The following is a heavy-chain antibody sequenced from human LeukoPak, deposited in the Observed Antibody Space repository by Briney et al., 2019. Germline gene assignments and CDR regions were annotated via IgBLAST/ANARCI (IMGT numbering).Heavy chain of an antibody. D-gene: IGHD3-22*01. Sequence: SETLSLTCTVSGGSINGYYWSWIRQPAGKGLGWIGRIYTSGTTNYNPSLKSRVTMSVDTSKNHFSLQLRSVTAADTAVYYCASTTYDYDTSGRYFLDYWGQGSLVTVSS. CDR1: GGSINGYY. J-gene: IGHJ4*02. CDR2: IYTSGTT. V-gene: IGHV4-4*07. CDR3: ASTTYDYDTSGRYFLDY.